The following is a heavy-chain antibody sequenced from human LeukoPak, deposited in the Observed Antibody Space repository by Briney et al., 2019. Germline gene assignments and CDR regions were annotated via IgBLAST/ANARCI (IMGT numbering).Heavy chain of an antibody. CDR1: GGSISNYY. V-gene: IGHV4-4*07. CDR2: IYTSGTT. Sequence: SETLSLTCTVSGGSISNYYWSWIRQPAGKGLEWIGRIYTSGTTHYNPSLKSRVTMSVDTSKNQFSLNLSSVTAADTAVYYCARGRKYYYDSSGYRSRAFDIWGQGTMVTVSS. D-gene: IGHD3-22*01. J-gene: IGHJ3*02. CDR3: ARGRKYYYDSSGYRSRAFDI.